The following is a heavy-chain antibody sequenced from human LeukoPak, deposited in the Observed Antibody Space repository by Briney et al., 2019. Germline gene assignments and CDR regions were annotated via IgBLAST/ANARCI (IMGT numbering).Heavy chain of an antibody. V-gene: IGHV4-4*07. CDR1: GGSISSYY. CDR3: ASSSGYYSGDAFDI. J-gene: IGHJ3*02. CDR2: IYTSGST. D-gene: IGHD3-22*01. Sequence: SETLSLTCTVSGGSISSYYWSCIRQPAGKGLEWIGRIYTSGSTNYNPSLKSRVTMSVDTSKNQFSLKLSSVTAADTAVYYCASSSGYYSGDAFDIWGQGTMVTVSS.